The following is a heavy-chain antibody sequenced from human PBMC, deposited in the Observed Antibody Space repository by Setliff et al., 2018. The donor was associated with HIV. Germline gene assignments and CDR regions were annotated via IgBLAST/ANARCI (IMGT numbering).Heavy chain of an antibody. CDR3: ARAQEDYYDSSGYSPYYMDV. Sequence: GGSLRLSCAASGFTFSSYSMNWVRQAPGKGLEWVSSISSSSSYIYYADSVKGRFTISRDNAKNSLYLQMNSLRAEDTAVYYCARAQEDYYDSSGYSPYYMDVWGKGTTVTVSS. CDR1: GFTFSSYS. D-gene: IGHD3-22*01. CDR2: ISSSSSYI. J-gene: IGHJ6*03. V-gene: IGHV3-21*01.